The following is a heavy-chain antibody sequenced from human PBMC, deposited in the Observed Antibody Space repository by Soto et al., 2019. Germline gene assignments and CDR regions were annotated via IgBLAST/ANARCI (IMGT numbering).Heavy chain of an antibody. V-gene: IGHV3-48*01. Sequence: GGSLRLSCAASGFTFSSYSMNWVRQAPGKGLEWVSYISSSSSTIYYADSVKGRFTISRDNAKNSLYLQMNSLRAEDTAVYYCARDLRDSSSWYPYYYYGMDVWGQGTTVTVSS. CDR3: ARDLRDSSSWYPYYYYGMDV. CDR1: GFTFSSYS. CDR2: ISSSSSTI. D-gene: IGHD6-13*01. J-gene: IGHJ6*02.